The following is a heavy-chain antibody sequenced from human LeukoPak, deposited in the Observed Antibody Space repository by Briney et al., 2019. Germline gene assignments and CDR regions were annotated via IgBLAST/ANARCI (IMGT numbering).Heavy chain of an antibody. J-gene: IGHJ4*02. Sequence: GGSLRLLCAASGFTFSSYWMHWLRQAPGKGLVWVSRINSDGSSTRYADSVKGRFTISRDNSKNTLYAQMKSLRAEDTAVYYCAREHDVDILTGYYLDYWGQGTLVTVSS. CDR2: INSDGSST. CDR3: AREHDVDILTGYYLDY. CDR1: GFTFSSYW. D-gene: IGHD3-9*01. V-gene: IGHV3-74*01.